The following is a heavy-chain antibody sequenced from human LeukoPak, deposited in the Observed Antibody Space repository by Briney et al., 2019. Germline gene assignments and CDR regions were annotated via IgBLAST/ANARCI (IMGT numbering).Heavy chain of an antibody. V-gene: IGHV1-2*06. CDR2: INPNSGGT. CDR3: AREKIDFWSGYSLYYYYYGMDV. D-gene: IGHD3-3*01. J-gene: IGHJ6*02. CDR1: GYTFTGYY. Sequence: ASVNVSCKASGYTFTGYYMHWVRQAPGQGLEWMGRINPNSGGTNYAQKFQGRVTMTRDTSISTAYMELSRLRSDDTAVYYCAREKIDFWSGYSLYYYYYGMDVWGQGTTVTVSS.